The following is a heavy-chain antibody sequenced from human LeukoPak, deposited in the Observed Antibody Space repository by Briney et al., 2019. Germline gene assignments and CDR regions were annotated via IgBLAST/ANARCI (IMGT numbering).Heavy chain of an antibody. CDR3: AREDIVVDGWPYGMDV. V-gene: IGHV3-30*04. J-gene: IGHJ6*02. D-gene: IGHD2-2*01. CDR2: ISYDGSYK. Sequence: GGSLRLSCAASGFTFSSYAMHWVRQAPGKGLEWVAVISYDGSYKYYADSVKGRFTISRDNSKNTLYLQMNSLRAEDTAVYYCAREDIVVDGWPYGMDVWGQGTTVTVSS. CDR1: GFTFSSYA.